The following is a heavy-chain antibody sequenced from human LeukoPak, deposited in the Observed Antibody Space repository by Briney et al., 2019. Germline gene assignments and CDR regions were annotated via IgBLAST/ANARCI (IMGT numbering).Heavy chain of an antibody. CDR1: GGSFSGYY. J-gene: IGHJ4*02. CDR3: ARMDSSSWYVSY. V-gene: IGHV4-34*01. Sequence: SETLSLTCAVYGGSFSGYYWSWIRQPPGKWLEWIGEINHSGSTNYNPSLKSRVTISVDTSKNQFSLKLSSVTAADTAVYYCARMDSSSWYVSYWGQGTLVTVSS. CDR2: INHSGST. D-gene: IGHD6-13*01.